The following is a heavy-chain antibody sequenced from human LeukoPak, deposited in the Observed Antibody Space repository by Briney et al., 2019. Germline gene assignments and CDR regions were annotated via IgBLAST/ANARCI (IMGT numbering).Heavy chain of an antibody. CDR1: GFTFSSYE. CDR2: ISSSGSTI. V-gene: IGHV3-48*03. D-gene: IGHD6-19*01. Sequence: GGSLRLPCAASGFTFSSYEMNWVRQAPGKGLEWVSYISSSGSTIYYADSVKGRFTISRDNAKNSLYLQMNSLRAEGTAVYYCARETVAGTSYFDYWGQGTLVTVSS. J-gene: IGHJ4*02. CDR3: ARETVAGTSYFDY.